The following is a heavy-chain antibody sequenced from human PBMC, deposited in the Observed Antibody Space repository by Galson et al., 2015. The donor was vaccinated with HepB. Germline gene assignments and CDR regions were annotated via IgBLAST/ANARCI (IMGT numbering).Heavy chain of an antibody. J-gene: IGHJ4*02. V-gene: IGHV3-53*01. CDR3: ARYSSVVGYFDY. Sequence: SLRLSCAASGFIVSSNFMSWVRQAPGKGLEWVLVLYSSGNTYYADSVKGRFTVSRDNSKNTLYLEMSSLTAEDTAVYYCARYSSVVGYFDYWGQGTLVSVSS. CDR2: LYSSGNT. D-gene: IGHD2-21*01. CDR1: GFIVSSNF.